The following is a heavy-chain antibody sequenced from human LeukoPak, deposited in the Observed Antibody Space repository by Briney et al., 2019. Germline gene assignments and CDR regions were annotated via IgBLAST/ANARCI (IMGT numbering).Heavy chain of an antibody. Sequence: ASVKVSCKASGYTFTSYYMHWVRQAPGRGLEWMGIINPSGGSTSYAQKFQGRVTMTRDTSISTAYMELSRLRSDDTAVYYCARLRSYSGSYQDYWGQGTLVTVSS. D-gene: IGHD1-26*01. J-gene: IGHJ4*02. V-gene: IGHV1-46*01. CDR2: INPSGGST. CDR3: ARLRSYSGSYQDY. CDR1: GYTFTSYY.